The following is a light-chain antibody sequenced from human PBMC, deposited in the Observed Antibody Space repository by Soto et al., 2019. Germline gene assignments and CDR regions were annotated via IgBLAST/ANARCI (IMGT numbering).Light chain of an antibody. CDR3: SSYTGRNTRYV. CDR1: SNDVGGYNY. Sequence: QSALTQPASVSGSPGQSITISCTGTSNDVGGYNYVSWYQQHPGKTPKLMIYEVSNRPSGVSNRFSGSKSDNTASLTISGLQAEDEADYYCSSYTGRNTRYVFGPGTKVTVL. CDR2: EVS. V-gene: IGLV2-14*01. J-gene: IGLJ1*01.